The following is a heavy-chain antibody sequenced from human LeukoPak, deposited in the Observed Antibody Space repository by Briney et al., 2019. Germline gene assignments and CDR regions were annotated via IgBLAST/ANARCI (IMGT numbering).Heavy chain of an antibody. Sequence: GGSLRLSCAASGFTFDDYGMSWVRQAPGKGLEWVSGINWNGGSTGYADSVKGRFTISRDNAKNSLYLQMNSLGAEDTALYYCARGGRYSSSWIDNWFDPWGQGTLVTVSS. V-gene: IGHV3-20*04. CDR1: GFTFDDYG. D-gene: IGHD6-13*01. CDR3: ARGGRYSSSWIDNWFDP. CDR2: INWNGGST. J-gene: IGHJ5*02.